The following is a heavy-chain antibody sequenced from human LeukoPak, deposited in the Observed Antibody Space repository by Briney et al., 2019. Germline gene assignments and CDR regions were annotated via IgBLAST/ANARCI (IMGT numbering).Heavy chain of an antibody. CDR2: IYYSGST. V-gene: IGHV4-59*01. Sequence: PSETLSLTCTVSGVSMSNYYWSWIRQPPGKGLEWIGYIYYSGSTNCNPSLKSRVTISIDTSKNEFSLKLSSVTAADTAVYYCAGRYRSGMDVWGQGTMVTVSS. CDR1: GVSMSNYY. CDR3: AGRYRSGMDV. J-gene: IGHJ6*02. D-gene: IGHD5-12*01.